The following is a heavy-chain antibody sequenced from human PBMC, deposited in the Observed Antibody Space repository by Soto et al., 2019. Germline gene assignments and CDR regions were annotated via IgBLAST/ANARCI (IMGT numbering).Heavy chain of an antibody. CDR2: ISNNGGST. CDR1: GFTFSSYA. CDR3: VRWDTMFFFGVVISVDY. D-gene: IGHD3-3*01. V-gene: IGHV3-23*01. J-gene: IGHJ4*02. Sequence: GGSLRLSCAASGFTFSSYAMSWVRQTPGKGLEWVSSISNNGGSTYYADSVKGRFTISRDNSKNTLDLQMNSLRAEDTAVYYCVRWDTMFFFGVVISVDYWGQGTLVTVSS.